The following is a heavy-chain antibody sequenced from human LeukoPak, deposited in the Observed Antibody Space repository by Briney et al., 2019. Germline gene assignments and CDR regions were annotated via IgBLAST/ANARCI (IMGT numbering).Heavy chain of an antibody. V-gene: IGHV3-15*01. D-gene: IGHD4-17*01. J-gene: IGHJ4*02. CDR3: TTDSGDYGDYVRE. Sequence: KTGGSLRLSCAASGFTFNNAWLSWIRQAPGKGLEWVARITSKSAGGTTDYPAPVKGRFTISRDDSKNMLYLQMNSLKTEDTAVYYCTTDSGDYGDYVREWGQGTLVTVSS. CDR2: ITSKSAGGTT. CDR1: GFTFNNAW.